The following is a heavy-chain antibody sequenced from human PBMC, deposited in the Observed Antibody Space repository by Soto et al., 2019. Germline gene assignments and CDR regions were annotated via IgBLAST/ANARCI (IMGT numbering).Heavy chain of an antibody. CDR2: IKQQGTEK. V-gene: IGHV3-7*01. CDR1: GFTFSNYW. D-gene: IGHD3-22*01. CDR3: VRDGRGSSGFDY. Sequence: EVQLVESGGSLVQPGGSLRLSCAASGFTFSNYWMSWVRQAPGKGLEWVANIKQQGTEKHYVDSVKGRFTISRDDAQNSLDLQMNSLRGEDTAVYFCVRDGRGSSGFDYWGQGTLVTVSP. J-gene: IGHJ4*02.